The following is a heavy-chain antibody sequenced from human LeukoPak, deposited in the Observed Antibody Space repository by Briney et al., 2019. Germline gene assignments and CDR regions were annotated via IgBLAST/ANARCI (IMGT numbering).Heavy chain of an antibody. V-gene: IGHV4-30-2*01. CDR1: GGSISSGGYY. D-gene: IGHD2-2*01. Sequence: SQTLSLTCTVSGGSISSGGYYWSWIRQPPGKGLEWIGYIYHSGSTYYNPSLKSRVTISVDRSKNQFSLKLSSVTAADTAVYYCARGDQLDAFDIWGQGTMVTVSS. J-gene: IGHJ3*02. CDR3: ARGDQLDAFDI. CDR2: IYHSGST.